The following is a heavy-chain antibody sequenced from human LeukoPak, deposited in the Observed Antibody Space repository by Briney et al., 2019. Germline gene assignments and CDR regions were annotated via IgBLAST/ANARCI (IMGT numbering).Heavy chain of an antibody. Sequence: ASVNVSCKASGYTFTGYYMRWVRQAPGQGLEWMGWINPNSGGTNYAQKFQGRVTTTRDTSISTAYMELSRLRSDDTAVYYCARDTTVTTYYYMDVWGKGTTVTVSS. CDR3: ARDTTVTTYYYMDV. V-gene: IGHV1-2*02. J-gene: IGHJ6*03. D-gene: IGHD4-17*01. CDR1: GYTFTGYY. CDR2: INPNSGGT.